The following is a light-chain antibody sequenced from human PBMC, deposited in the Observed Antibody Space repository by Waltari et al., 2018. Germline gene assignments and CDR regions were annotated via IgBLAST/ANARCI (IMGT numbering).Light chain of an antibody. V-gene: IGKV3-15*01. CDR1: QSVSSN. Sequence: EIVMTQSPATLSVSPGDRATLSCRASQSVSSNLAWYQQKPGQAPRLLIHGASTRATGIPARFSGSGSGTEFTLTISSLQSEDFAVYYCQQYNNWPRTFGQGTKLEIK. CDR3: QQYNNWPRT. J-gene: IGKJ2*01. CDR2: GAS.